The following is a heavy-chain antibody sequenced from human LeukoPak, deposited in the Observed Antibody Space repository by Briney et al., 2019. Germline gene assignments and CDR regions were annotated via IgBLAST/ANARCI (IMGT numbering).Heavy chain of an antibody. CDR1: GFTFSSYW. CDR3: ARDRGGRVDYGSGTYGFDY. Sequence: GGSLRLSCAASGFTFSSYWMHWVRQAPGKGLVWVSRIDRDGSTTTYADSVKGRFTISRDNAKNTLYLQMNSLRVEDTAVYYCARDRGGRVDYGSGTYGFDYWGQGTLVTVSP. CDR2: IDRDGSTT. D-gene: IGHD3-10*01. V-gene: IGHV3-74*01. J-gene: IGHJ4*02.